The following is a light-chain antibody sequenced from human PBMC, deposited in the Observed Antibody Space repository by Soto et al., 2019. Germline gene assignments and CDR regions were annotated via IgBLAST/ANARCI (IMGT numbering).Light chain of an antibody. CDR3: QYQRSYSPT. Sequence: DIQMTQSPSTLSASVGDRVTITCRASQSIDRWLAWYQQKSGKAPKLLIHDASSLEGGVPSRFSGRGSGTEFPLTISSLQPDDFSTYFLQYQRSYSPTFGPGTTVDIK. J-gene: IGKJ3*01. V-gene: IGKV1-5*01. CDR1: QSIDRW. CDR2: DAS.